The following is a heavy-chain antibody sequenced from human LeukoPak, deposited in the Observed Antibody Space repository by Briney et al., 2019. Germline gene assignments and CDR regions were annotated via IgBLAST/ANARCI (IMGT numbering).Heavy chain of an antibody. V-gene: IGHV3-23*01. CDR2: ITGTGGST. J-gene: IGHJ1*01. CDR3: ATRGYCSGTSCYAPQP. Sequence: GGSLRLSCAASGFTFSSYAMSWVRQAPGKGLEWVSAITGTGGSTYYADSVKGRFTISRDNSKNTLYLQMNSLRAEDTAVYYCATRGYCSGTSCYAPQPWGQGTLVTVSS. D-gene: IGHD2-2*01. CDR1: GFTFSSYA.